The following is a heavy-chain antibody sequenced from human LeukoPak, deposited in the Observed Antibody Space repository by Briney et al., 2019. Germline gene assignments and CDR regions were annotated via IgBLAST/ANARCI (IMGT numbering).Heavy chain of an antibody. CDR2: ISSSSSYI. CDR3: ARDPHYYGSGSYYDY. J-gene: IGHJ4*02. Sequence: GGSLRLSCAASGFTFSSYSMNWVRQAPGKGLEWVSSISSSSSYIYYADSVKGRFTISRDNAKNSLHLQMNSLRAEDTAVYYCARDPHYYGSGSYYDYWGQGTLVTVSS. D-gene: IGHD3-10*01. CDR1: GFTFSSYS. V-gene: IGHV3-21*01.